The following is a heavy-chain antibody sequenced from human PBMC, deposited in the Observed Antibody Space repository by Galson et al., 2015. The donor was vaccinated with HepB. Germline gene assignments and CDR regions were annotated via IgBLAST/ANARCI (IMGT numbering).Heavy chain of an antibody. CDR2: ISSSSSYI. D-gene: IGHD4-17*01. CDR3: ARNLHPAGDPFDY. CDR1: GFTFSSYS. J-gene: IGHJ4*02. Sequence: SLRLSCAASGFTFSSYSMNWVRQAPGKGLEWVSSISSSSSYIYYADSVKGRFTISRDNAKNSLYLQMNSLRAEDTAVYYCARNLHPAGDPFDYWGQGTLVTVSS. V-gene: IGHV3-21*01.